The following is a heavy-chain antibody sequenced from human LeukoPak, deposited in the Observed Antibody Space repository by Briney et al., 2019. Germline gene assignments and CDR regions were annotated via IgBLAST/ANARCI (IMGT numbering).Heavy chain of an antibody. CDR2: ISGRGDST. D-gene: IGHD3-9*01. Sequence: GGSLRLSCAASGFTFTTYAMSWVRQAPGKGLEWASTISGRGDSTYYAYSVKGRFSISRDNSKNTLYLQMNSLRAEDTAVYCCARAPGYAIYYFDYWGQGTLVTVSS. J-gene: IGHJ4*02. CDR3: ARAPGYAIYYFDY. V-gene: IGHV3-23*01. CDR1: GFTFTTYA.